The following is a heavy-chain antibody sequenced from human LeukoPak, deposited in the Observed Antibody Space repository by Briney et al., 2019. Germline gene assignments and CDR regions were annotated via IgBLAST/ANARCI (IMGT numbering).Heavy chain of an antibody. Sequence: PSETLSLTCTVSGGSISSYYWSWLRQPPGKGLEWIGYIYYGGSTNYNPSLKSRVTISVDKCKNQFSLKLSSVTAADTAVYYCARYGGYGHYWGQGTLVTVSS. CDR2: IYYGGST. D-gene: IGHD5-12*01. CDR1: GGSISSYY. V-gene: IGHV4-59*01. J-gene: IGHJ4*02. CDR3: ARYGGYGHY.